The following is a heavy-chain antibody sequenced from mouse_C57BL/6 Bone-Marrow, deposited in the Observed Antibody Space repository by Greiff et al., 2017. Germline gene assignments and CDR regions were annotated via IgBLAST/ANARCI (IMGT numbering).Heavy chain of an antibody. V-gene: IGHV14-4*01. CDR2: IDPENGDT. CDR3: TYDYDVSWFAY. D-gene: IGHD2-4*01. Sequence: VHVKQSGAELVRPGASVKLSCTASGFNIKDDYMHWVKQRPEQGLEWIGWIDPENGDTEYASKFQGKATITADTSSNTAYLQLSSLTSEDTAVYYCTYDYDVSWFAYWGQGTLVTVSA. CDR1: GFNIKDDY. J-gene: IGHJ3*01.